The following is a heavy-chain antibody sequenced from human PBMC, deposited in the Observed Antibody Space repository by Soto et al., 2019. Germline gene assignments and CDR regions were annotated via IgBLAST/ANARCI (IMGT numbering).Heavy chain of an antibody. J-gene: IGHJ4*02. CDR1: GGSISSGGYS. D-gene: IGHD6-19*01. V-gene: IGHV4-30-2*01. Sequence: PSETLSLTCAVSGGSISSGGYSWSWIRQPPGKGLEWIGYMYHSGSTYYNPSLKSRVTISVDTSKNQFSLKLSSVTAADTAVYYCARDWIAVAGKHDYFDYWGQGTLVTVSS. CDR2: MYHSGST. CDR3: ARDWIAVAGKHDYFDY.